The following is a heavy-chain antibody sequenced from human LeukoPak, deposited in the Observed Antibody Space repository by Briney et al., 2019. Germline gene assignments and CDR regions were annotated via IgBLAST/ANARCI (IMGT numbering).Heavy chain of an antibody. J-gene: IGHJ4*02. CDR2: IKQDGGQI. Sequence: GGSLRLSCAASEFTFSSYWMSWVRQAPGKGLEWVANIKQDGGQIYYLDSVKGRFTISRDNSKNTLYLQMNSLRAEDTAVYYCAKGEYYYDSSGYRLFDYWGQGTLVTVSS. CDR1: EFTFSSYW. CDR3: AKGEYYYDSSGYRLFDY. D-gene: IGHD3-22*01. V-gene: IGHV3-7*03.